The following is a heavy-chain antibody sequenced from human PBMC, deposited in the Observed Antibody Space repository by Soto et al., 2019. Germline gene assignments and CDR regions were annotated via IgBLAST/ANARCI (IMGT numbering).Heavy chain of an antibody. Sequence: ASVKVSCKASGYTFTGYYMHWVRQAPGQGLEWMGWINPNSGGTNDAQKFQGWVTMTRDTSISTAYMELSRLRSDDTAVYYCARGGNWGSDYDAFDIWGQGTMVTVSS. CDR2: INPNSGGT. V-gene: IGHV1-2*04. D-gene: IGHD7-27*01. CDR1: GYTFTGYY. CDR3: ARGGNWGSDYDAFDI. J-gene: IGHJ3*02.